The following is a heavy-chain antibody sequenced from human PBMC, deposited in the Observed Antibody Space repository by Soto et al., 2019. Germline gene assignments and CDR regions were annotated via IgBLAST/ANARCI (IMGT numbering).Heavy chain of an antibody. Sequence: GESLKISCKGSGYSFTSYWIGWVRQMPGKGLERMGIIYPGDSDTRYSPSFQGQVTISADKSITTTYLQWSSLKAPDTAIYYCARLFDTSGWYDYWGQGTLVTVSS. CDR2: IYPGDSDT. V-gene: IGHV5-51*01. CDR3: ARLFDTSGWYDY. D-gene: IGHD6-19*01. J-gene: IGHJ4*02. CDR1: GYSFTSYW.